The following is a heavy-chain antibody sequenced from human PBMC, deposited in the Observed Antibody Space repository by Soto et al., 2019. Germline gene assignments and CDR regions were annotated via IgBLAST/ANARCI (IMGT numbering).Heavy chain of an antibody. Sequence: SETVCVAGTVSGGSSGSYDWSWMRQGPGGGLEWMVGSDCGGGTTYNPSLKSRVTMSADTSKNQFSLKLNSVTAADTAVYYCARMNYYDTSGYPFDYWGQGTLVTVSS. J-gene: IGHJ4*02. CDR1: GGSSGSYD. D-gene: IGHD3-22*01. V-gene: IGHV4-59*01. CDR2: SDCGGGT. CDR3: ARMNYYDTSGYPFDY.